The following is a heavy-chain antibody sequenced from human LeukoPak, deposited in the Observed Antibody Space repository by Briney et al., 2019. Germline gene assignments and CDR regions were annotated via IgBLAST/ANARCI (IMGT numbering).Heavy chain of an antibody. CDR3: ARGWIKWELAWFDP. J-gene: IGHJ5*02. Sequence: KFQGRVTITRDTSASTAYMELSSLRSEDTAVYYCARGWIKWELAWFDPWGQGTLVTVSS. V-gene: IGHV1-3*01. D-gene: IGHD1-26*01.